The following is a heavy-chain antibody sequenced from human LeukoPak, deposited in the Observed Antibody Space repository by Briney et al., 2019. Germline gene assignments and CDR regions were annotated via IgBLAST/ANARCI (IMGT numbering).Heavy chain of an antibody. V-gene: IGHV1-18*01. J-gene: IGHJ6*02. CDR3: ARVHCTNGVCYGHYYHYGVDV. Sequence: ASVKVSCKASGYTLTSYGINWMRQAPGQGLEWMGWISTQSGNTNYAQMLQGRVTMTTDTSTSTAYMELRSLRSDDTAVYYCARVHCTNGVCYGHYYHYGVDVWGQGTTVTVSS. CDR1: GYTLTSYG. CDR2: ISTQSGNT. D-gene: IGHD2-8*01.